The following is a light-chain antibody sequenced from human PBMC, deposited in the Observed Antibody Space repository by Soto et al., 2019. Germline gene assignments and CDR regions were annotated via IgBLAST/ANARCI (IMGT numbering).Light chain of an antibody. CDR3: QQRNNWPPIT. CDR2: DAS. V-gene: IGKV3-11*01. CDR1: QSVSSY. J-gene: IGKJ5*01. Sequence: ESVLTQSPATLSLSPGERATLSCRASQSVSSYLAWYQQKPGQAPRLLIYDASNRATGVPARFSGSGSGTDFTLTISSLEPEDFALYYCQQRNNWPPITFGQGTPLDIK.